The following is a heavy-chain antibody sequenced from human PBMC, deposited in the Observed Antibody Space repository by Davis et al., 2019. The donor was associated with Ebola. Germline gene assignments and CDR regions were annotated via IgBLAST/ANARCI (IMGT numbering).Heavy chain of an antibody. CDR1: GGSFSGYF. CDR2: IGRGGST. J-gene: IGHJ5*02. Sequence: MPSETLSLTCGVYGGSFSGYFWSWIRLSPGKGLEWLGEIGRGGSTNYNPTLKNRLTIALDTSKNQFFLRLESMTAADTAVYYCARTTLTSVSDSGLGYTYFAPWGQGTLVTVSS. V-gene: IGHV4-34*01. CDR3: ARTTLTSVSDSGLGYTYFAP. D-gene: IGHD5-18*01.